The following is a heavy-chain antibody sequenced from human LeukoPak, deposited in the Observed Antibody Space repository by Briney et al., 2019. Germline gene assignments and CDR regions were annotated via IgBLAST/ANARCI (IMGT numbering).Heavy chain of an antibody. CDR3: ASSSPLYYDFWSGYLNAFDI. CDR2: INHSGST. D-gene: IGHD3-3*01. V-gene: IGHV4-34*01. J-gene: IGHJ3*02. CDR1: GGSFSGYY. Sequence: SETLSLTCAVYGGSFSGYYWSWIRQPPGKGLEWIGEINHSGSTNYNPSLKSRVTISVGTSKNQFSLKLSSVTAADTAVYYCASSSPLYYDFWSGYLNAFDIWGQGTMVTVSS.